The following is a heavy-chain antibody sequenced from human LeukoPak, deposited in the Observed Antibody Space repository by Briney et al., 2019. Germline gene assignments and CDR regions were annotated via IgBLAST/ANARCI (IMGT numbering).Heavy chain of an antibody. CDR2: ISYDGSNK. CDR1: GFTFSSYA. V-gene: IGHV3-30-3*01. J-gene: IGHJ4*02. Sequence: PGGSLRLSCAASGFTFSSYAMHWVRQAPGKGLEWVAVISYDGSNKYYADSVKGRFTISRDNSKNTLYLQMNSLRAEDTAVYYCARVGYCSGGSCQSGVYFDYWGQGTLVTVSS. CDR3: ARVGYCSGGSCQSGVYFDY. D-gene: IGHD2-15*01.